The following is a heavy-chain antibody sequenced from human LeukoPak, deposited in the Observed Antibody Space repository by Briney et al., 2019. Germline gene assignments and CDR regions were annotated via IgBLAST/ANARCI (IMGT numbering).Heavy chain of an antibody. Sequence: SETLSLTCTVSGGSISGYYWSWIRQPPGEGLEWIGYIYYSGSTNYNPSLKSRVTISVDTSKNQFSLKLSSVTAADTAVYYCARRDSGSLDYWGQGTLVTVSS. CDR2: IYYSGST. D-gene: IGHD1-26*01. J-gene: IGHJ4*02. CDR1: GGSISGYY. CDR3: ARRDSGSLDY. V-gene: IGHV4-59*01.